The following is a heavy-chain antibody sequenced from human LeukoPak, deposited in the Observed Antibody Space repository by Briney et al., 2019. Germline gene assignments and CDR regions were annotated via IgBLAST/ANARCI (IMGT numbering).Heavy chain of an antibody. CDR3: AGDDMVRGVTDWFDP. D-gene: IGHD3-10*01. CDR1: GYTFTSYD. Sequence: RASVKVSCKASGYTFTSYDTNWVRQATGQGLEWMGWMNPNSGNTGYAQKFQGRVTMTRNTSISTAYMELSSLRSEDTAVYYCAGDDMVRGVTDWFDPWGQGTLVTVSS. J-gene: IGHJ5*02. V-gene: IGHV1-8*01. CDR2: MNPNSGNT.